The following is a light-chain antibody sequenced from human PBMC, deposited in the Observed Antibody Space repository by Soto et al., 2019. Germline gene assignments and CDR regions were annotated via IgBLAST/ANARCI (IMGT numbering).Light chain of an antibody. J-gene: IGKJ4*01. CDR1: QDINSY. CDR2: AAS. Sequence: DVQMTQSPSSLSASVGDRVTITCRASQDINSYLAWYRQKPGNAPKSLIYAASSIQTGVPSRFSGSESGTDFTLTISNLQPEDSATYYCQQYNIYPLTFGGGTKVEIK. V-gene: IGKV1D-16*01. CDR3: QQYNIYPLT.